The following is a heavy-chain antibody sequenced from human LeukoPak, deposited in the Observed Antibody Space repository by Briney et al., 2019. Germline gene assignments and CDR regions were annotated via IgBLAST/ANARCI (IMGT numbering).Heavy chain of an antibody. CDR2: ISYDGSNK. J-gene: IGHJ3*02. V-gene: IGHV3-30-3*01. D-gene: IGHD3-22*01. CDR3: AKDSRAYYYDSSGYYGAFDI. Sequence: GRSLRLSCAASGFTFSSYAMHWVRQPPGRGLEWVAVISYDGSNKYYADSVKGRFTISRDNSKNTLYLQMNSLRAEDTAVYYCAKDSRAYYYDSSGYYGAFDIWGQGTMVTVSS. CDR1: GFTFSSYA.